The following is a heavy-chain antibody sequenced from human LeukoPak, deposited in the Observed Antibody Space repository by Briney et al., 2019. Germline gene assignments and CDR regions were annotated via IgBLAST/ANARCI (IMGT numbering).Heavy chain of an antibody. Sequence: GGSLRLSCAASGFTFINYAVHWVRQAPGKGLEWVAVISKGAKNKGYADSVKGRFAISRDDSKNILYLQMDSLGAEDTAVYYCATDYEYGSGSYYNRFDFWGQGTLVTVSS. CDR2: ISKGAKNK. J-gene: IGHJ4*02. CDR1: GFTFINYA. CDR3: ATDYEYGSGSYYNRFDF. D-gene: IGHD3-10*01. V-gene: IGHV3-30*09.